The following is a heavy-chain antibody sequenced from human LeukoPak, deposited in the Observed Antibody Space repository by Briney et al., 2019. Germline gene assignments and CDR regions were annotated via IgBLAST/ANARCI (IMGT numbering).Heavy chain of an antibody. CDR3: ARVSAPGVGAGA. V-gene: IGHV4-34*01. D-gene: IGHD1-26*01. CDR2: INHSGST. Sequence: SETLSLTCAVYGGSFSGYYWSRIRQPPGKGLEWIGEINHSGSTNYNPSLKSRVTISVDTSKNQFSLKLSSVTAADTAVYYCARVSAPGVGAGAWGQGTLVTVSS. CDR1: GGSFSGYY. J-gene: IGHJ5*02.